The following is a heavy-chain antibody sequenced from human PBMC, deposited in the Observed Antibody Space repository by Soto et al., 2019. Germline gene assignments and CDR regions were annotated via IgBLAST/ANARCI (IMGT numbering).Heavy chain of an antibody. J-gene: IGHJ5*02. Sequence: TLSLTCAVSGGSISSGGYSWSWIRQPPGKGLEWIGYIYHSGSTYYNPSLKSRVTISVDRSKNQFSLKLSSVTAADTAVYYCARTSSGSYARYNWFDPWGQGTLVTVSS. CDR2: IYHSGST. V-gene: IGHV4-30-2*01. CDR3: ARTSSGSYARYNWFDP. CDR1: GGSISSGGYS. D-gene: IGHD3-10*01.